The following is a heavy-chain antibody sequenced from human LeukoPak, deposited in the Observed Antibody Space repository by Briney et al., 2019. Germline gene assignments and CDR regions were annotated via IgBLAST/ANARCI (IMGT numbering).Heavy chain of an antibody. CDR2: ISTYNGNT. Sequence: GASVKVSCKASGYTFTDYNFSWVRQAPGQGLERMGWISTYNGNTKYAQNLQGRVTMTTDTSTSTAYMELRSLRSDDTAVYYCARDLDWVFDLWGRGTLVTVPS. J-gene: IGHJ2*01. CDR1: GYTFTDYN. V-gene: IGHV1-18*01. D-gene: IGHD3-9*01. CDR3: ARDLDWVFDL.